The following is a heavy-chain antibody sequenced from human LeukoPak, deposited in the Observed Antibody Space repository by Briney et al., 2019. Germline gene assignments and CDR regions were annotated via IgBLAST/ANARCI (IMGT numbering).Heavy chain of an antibody. Sequence: SETLSLTXAVYGGSFSGYYWSWIRQPPGKGLEWIGEINHSGSTNYNPSLKSRVTVSVDTSKNQFSLKLSSVTAADTAVYYCARSPADWGCSGGSCYYFDYWGQGTLVTVSS. V-gene: IGHV4-34*01. CDR3: ARSPADWGCSGGSCYYFDY. CDR2: INHSGST. D-gene: IGHD2-15*01. CDR1: GGSFSGYY. J-gene: IGHJ4*02.